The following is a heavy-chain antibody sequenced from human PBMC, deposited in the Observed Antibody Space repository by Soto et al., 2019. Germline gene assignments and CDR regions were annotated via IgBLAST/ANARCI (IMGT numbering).Heavy chain of an antibody. J-gene: IGHJ4*02. V-gene: IGHV3-73*01. Sequence: GGSLRLSCAASGFTFSGSAMHWVRQASGKGLEWVGRIRSKTKSYATAYAASVKGRFTISRDDSKNTAYLQMNSLKTEDTAVYYCARGYYESSDWGQGTLVTVSS. CDR3: ARGYYESSD. CDR1: GFTFSGSA. CDR2: IRSKTKSYAT. D-gene: IGHD3-22*01.